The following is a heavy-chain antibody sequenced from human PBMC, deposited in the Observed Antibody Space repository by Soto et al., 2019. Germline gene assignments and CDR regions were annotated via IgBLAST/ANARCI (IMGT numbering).Heavy chain of an antibody. CDR3: GRDADFDY. CDR1: GYAFTDYV. CDR2: INPDNGDT. J-gene: IGHJ4*02. Sequence: QIQLVQSGAEVKKPGASVEVSCKAYGYAFTDYVISWVRQAPGQGLEWMGWINPDNGDTNYAQNFPGRLTMTTDTSTSRAYMELRSLRSDDTAVYFCGRDADFDYWGQGTLVTVSS. V-gene: IGHV1-18*04.